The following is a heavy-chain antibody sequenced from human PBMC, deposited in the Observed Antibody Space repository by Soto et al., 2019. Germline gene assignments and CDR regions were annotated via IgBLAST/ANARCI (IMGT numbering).Heavy chain of an antibody. D-gene: IGHD2-2*01. CDR1: GFTFSSYG. CDR3: AKDKWPAAMDYYFDY. J-gene: IGHJ4*02. V-gene: IGHV3-30*18. CDR2: ISYDGSNK. Sequence: GGSLRLSCAASGFTFSSYGMHWVRQAPGKGLEWVAVISYDGSNKYYADSVKGRFTISRDNSKNTLYLQMNSLRAEDTAVYYCAKDKWPAAMDYYFDYWGQGTLVTVSS.